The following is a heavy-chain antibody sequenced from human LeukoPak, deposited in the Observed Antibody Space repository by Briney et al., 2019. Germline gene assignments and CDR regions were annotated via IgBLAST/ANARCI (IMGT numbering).Heavy chain of an antibody. D-gene: IGHD3-10*01. CDR3: HIKRFGELFLDY. J-gene: IGHJ4*02. V-gene: IGHV3-23*01. CDR2: ISGSGGST. Sequence: RGGSLRLSCAASGFTFSSYAMSWVRQAPGKGLEWVSAISGSGGSTYYADSVKGRFTISRDNSKNTLYLQMNSLRAEDTAVYYCHIKRFGELFLDYWGQGTLVTVSS. CDR1: GFTFSSYA.